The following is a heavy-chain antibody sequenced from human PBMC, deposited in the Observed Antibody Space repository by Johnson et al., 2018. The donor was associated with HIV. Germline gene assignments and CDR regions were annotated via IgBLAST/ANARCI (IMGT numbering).Heavy chain of an antibody. V-gene: IGHV3-48*04. CDR2: ISNSGSSV. CDR3: ARGHFWSGYPDAFDI. Sequence: MQLVESGGGVVQPGRSLRLSCAASGFTFSTYVMYWVRQAPGKGLEWVSYISNSGSSVYYADSVKGRFTISRDNAKNTLYLQMNSLRAEDTAVYYCARGHFWSGYPDAFDIWGQGTMVTVSS. D-gene: IGHD3-3*02. CDR1: GFTFSTYV. J-gene: IGHJ3*02.